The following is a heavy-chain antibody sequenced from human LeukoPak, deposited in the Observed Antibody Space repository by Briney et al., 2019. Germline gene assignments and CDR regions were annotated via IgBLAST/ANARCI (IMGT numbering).Heavy chain of an antibody. J-gene: IGHJ5*02. CDR3: ASGPLGYCSGGRCSGWFDP. V-gene: IGHV4-59*01. Sequence: SETLSLTCTVSGGSISSYYWSWIRQPPGKGLEWIGYIYYSGSTNYNPSLKSRVTISVDTSKNQFSLKLSSVTAADTAVYYCASGPLGYCSGGRCSGWFDPWGQGTLVTVSS. CDR2: IYYSGST. CDR1: GGSISSYY. D-gene: IGHD2-15*01.